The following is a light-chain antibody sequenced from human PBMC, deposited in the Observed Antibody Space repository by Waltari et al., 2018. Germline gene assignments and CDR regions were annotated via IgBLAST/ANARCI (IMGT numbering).Light chain of an antibody. CDR1: QDISSY. Sequence: DIQMTQSPSSLSASVGDRVPLTCQASQDISSYLNWYQQRPGKAPKLLIYDVSNLESGVPSRFSGGGSGTDFSFTISSLQSEDIATYYCQQYEDVPYTFGQGTKLMIK. CDR2: DVS. J-gene: IGKJ2*01. V-gene: IGKV1-33*01. CDR3: QQYEDVPYT.